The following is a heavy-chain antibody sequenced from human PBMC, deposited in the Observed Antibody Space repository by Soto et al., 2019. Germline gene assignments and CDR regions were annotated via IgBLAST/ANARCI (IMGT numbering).Heavy chain of an antibody. J-gene: IGHJ6*02. CDR3: ARWGRMVTSLPPSPYGMDV. D-gene: IGHD3-16*01. V-gene: IGHV1-46*01. CDR1: GYTFTSYY. CDR2: INPSGGST. Sequence: ASVKVSCKASGYTFTSYYMHWVRQAPGQGLEWMGIINPSGGSTSYAQKFQGRVTMTRDTSTSTVYMELSSLRSEDTAVYYCARWGRMVTSLPPSPYGMDVWGRGTTVTVS.